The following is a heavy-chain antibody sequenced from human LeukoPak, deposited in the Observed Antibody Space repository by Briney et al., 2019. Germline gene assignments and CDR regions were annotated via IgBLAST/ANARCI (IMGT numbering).Heavy chain of an antibody. Sequence: SETLSLTCTVSGGSISSSSYYWGRIRQPPGKGLEWIGSIYYSGSTYYNPSLKSRVTISVDTSKNQFSLKLSSVTAADTAVYYCAKVEGYCSGGSCYRNDYWGQGTLVTVSS. D-gene: IGHD2-15*01. V-gene: IGHV4-39*01. CDR1: GGSISSSSYY. J-gene: IGHJ4*02. CDR3: AKVEGYCSGGSCYRNDY. CDR2: IYYSGST.